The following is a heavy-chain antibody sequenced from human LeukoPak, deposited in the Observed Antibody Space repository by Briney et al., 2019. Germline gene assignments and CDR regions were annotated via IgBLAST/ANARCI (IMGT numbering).Heavy chain of an antibody. J-gene: IGHJ5*02. D-gene: IGHD6-13*01. CDR3: ARAGDSSSWYPHWFDP. V-gene: IGHV1-69*04. CDR1: GGTFSSYA. CDR2: IIPILGIA. Sequence: SVKVSCKASGGTFSSYAISWVRQAPGQGLEWMGRIIPILGIANYAQKFQGRVTITADKSTSTAYMELSSLRSEDTVVYYCARAGDSSSWYPHWFDPWGQGTLVTVSS.